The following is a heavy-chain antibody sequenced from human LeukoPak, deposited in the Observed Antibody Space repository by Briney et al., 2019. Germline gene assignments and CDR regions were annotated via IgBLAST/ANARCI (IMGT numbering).Heavy chain of an antibody. J-gene: IGHJ6*03. Sequence: SETLPLTCSVSGASITSDYWTWIRQPAGKGLEWIGRIYTSGSTNYNPSLKSRVTISVDTSKNQFSLKLSSVTAADTAVYYCARTGGSFYFYYYMDVWGKGTTVTVSS. CDR3: ARTGGSFYFYYYMDV. V-gene: IGHV4-4*07. CDR2: IYTSGST. CDR1: GASITSDY. D-gene: IGHD1-26*01.